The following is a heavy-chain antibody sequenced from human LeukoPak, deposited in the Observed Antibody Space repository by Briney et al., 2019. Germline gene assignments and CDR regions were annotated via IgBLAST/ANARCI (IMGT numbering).Heavy chain of an antibody. CDR1: GYSIGSDFY. Sequence: SETLSLTCAVSGYSIGSDFYWGWIRQTPGKGLEWLGSVSHNTGASYNPSFKSRVTISLDTSKNHFSLTLTSVTAADTAVYFCAREPRWGHNYYYMDVWGKGTTVAVSS. J-gene: IGHJ6*03. CDR3: AREPRWGHNYYYMDV. CDR2: VSHNTGA. D-gene: IGHD4-23*01. V-gene: IGHV4-38-2*02.